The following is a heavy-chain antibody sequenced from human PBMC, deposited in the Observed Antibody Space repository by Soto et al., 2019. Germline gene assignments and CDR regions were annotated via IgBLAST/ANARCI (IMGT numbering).Heavy chain of an antibody. V-gene: IGHV2-5*01. J-gene: IGHJ4*02. CDR3: EHIRPNYPLDS. CDR2: IFGYGDR. CDR1: GFSLRTSGEG. Sequence: QITLKESGPTLVKPTQTLTVTCAFSGFSLRTSGEGVGWVRQPPGKALEWLAFIFGYGDRRYSPFLMSRLTITKDNYKNQVVLKMTNMDPVDTDTCCCEHIRPNYPLDSGGQGTLVTVSS. D-gene: IGHD2-8*01.